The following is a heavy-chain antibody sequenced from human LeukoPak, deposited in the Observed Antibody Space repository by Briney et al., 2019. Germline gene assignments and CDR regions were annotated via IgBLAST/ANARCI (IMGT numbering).Heavy chain of an antibody. CDR3: ARDDGDYYAGMYV. CDR1: GFTFNTYD. D-gene: IGHD4-17*01. CDR2: ISSSSSTI. Sequence: PGGSLRLSCAASGFTFNTYDMNWVRQAPGKGLEWISYISSSSSTIFYAESVKGRFTISRDNAQKSLYLQMNSLRAEDTAVYYCARDDGDYYAGMYVWGEGTTVTVSS. V-gene: IGHV3-48*04. J-gene: IGHJ6*04.